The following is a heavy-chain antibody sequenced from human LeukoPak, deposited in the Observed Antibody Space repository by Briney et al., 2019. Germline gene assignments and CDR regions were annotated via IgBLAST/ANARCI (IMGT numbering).Heavy chain of an antibody. V-gene: IGHV3-21*06. Sequence: GGSLRLSCAASGFIFSDYSMGWVRQAPGKGLEWVSSITTSRDQYHADTVKGRFTVSRDNAKSSVYLQMDSLRADDTAVYYCARDSYCPNDVCYDYWGQGVLVTVS. J-gene: IGHJ4*02. CDR1: GFIFSDYS. CDR2: ITTSRDQ. CDR3: ARDSYCPNDVCYDY. D-gene: IGHD2-8*01.